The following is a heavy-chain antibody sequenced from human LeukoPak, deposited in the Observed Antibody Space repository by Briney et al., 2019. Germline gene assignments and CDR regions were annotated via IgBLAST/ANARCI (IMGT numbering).Heavy chain of an antibody. CDR1: GYTFTSYD. CDR2: INPNSGGT. CDR3: ARGGGYYYDSSGYS. D-gene: IGHD3-22*01. Sequence: ASVKVSCKASGYTFTSYDINWVRQATGQGLEWMGWINPNSGGTNYAQKFQGRVTMTRDTSISTAYMELSRLRSDDTAVYYCARGGGYYYDSSGYSWGQGTLVTVSS. J-gene: IGHJ4*02. V-gene: IGHV1-2*02.